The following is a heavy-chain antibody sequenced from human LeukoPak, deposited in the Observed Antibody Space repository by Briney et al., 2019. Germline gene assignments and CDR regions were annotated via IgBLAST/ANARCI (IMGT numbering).Heavy chain of an antibody. Sequence: SVKVSCKASGGTFRNYPIIWVRQAPGRGLEWLGGIIPIYGTANYALMFQGRITLSAHESTATAYMELRNLTSDDTAMYFCATHTGGYNYWRFDIWGQGTLVSVSS. V-gene: IGHV1-69*13. J-gene: IGHJ5*02. CDR2: IIPIYGTA. D-gene: IGHD5-24*01. CDR1: GGTFRNYP. CDR3: ATHTGGYNYWRFDI.